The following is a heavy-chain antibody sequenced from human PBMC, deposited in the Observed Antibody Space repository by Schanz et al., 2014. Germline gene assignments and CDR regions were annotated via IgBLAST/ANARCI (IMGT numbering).Heavy chain of an antibody. J-gene: IGHJ6*04. V-gene: IGHV3-23*04. CDR2: ISHSGGSK. CDR3: AKGMGYCSGGTCYDYYYYGLDV. CDR1: GFTFNSYA. D-gene: IGHD2-15*01. Sequence: EGQLAESGGGLVQPGRSLRLSCAASGFTFNSYAMTWVRQAPGKGLEWVSSISHSGGSKYYADSVKGRFTISRDNSENTLYLQMNSLSADDAAVFYCAKGMGYCSGGTCYDYYYYGLDVWGKGTTVTVSS.